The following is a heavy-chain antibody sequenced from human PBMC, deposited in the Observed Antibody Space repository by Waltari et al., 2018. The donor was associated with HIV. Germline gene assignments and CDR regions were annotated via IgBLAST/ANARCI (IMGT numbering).Heavy chain of an antibody. CDR3: TVGKSSGYY. CDR1: GVSFSDVW. CDR2: IKSKTEGWTT. V-gene: IGHV3-15*01. D-gene: IGHD3-22*01. Sequence: EVQLVDSGGGLVKPGGSLLLPCAAPGVSFSDVWLNWVRQAPGQGLEWVGQIKSKTEGWTTDYAAPVKGRFTISRDDSKNMLFLEMNSLNTDDTASYYCTVGKSSGYYWGQGTLVTVSS. J-gene: IGHJ4*02.